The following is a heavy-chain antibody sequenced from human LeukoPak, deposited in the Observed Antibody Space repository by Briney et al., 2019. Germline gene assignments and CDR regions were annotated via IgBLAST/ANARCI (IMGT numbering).Heavy chain of an antibody. V-gene: IGHV4-59*01. J-gene: IGHJ4*02. CDR2: IYYSGST. D-gene: IGHD3-10*01. CDR1: GGSISSYY. CDR3: ARGLVTMVRGVSTLGY. Sequence: SETLSLTCTVSGGSISSYYWSWIRQPPGKGLEWIGYIYYSGSTNYNPSLKSRVTISVDTSKNQFSLKLSSVTAADTAVYYCARGLVTMVRGVSTLGYWGQGTLVTVSS.